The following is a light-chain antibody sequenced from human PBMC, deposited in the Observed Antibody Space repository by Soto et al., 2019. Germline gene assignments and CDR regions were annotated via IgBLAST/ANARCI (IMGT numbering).Light chain of an antibody. CDR2: DAS. J-gene: IGKJ1*01. Sequence: DIQMTQSPSALSASVGDRVTITCRASQDISNYLAWYQQKPGKAPNLLIYDASTLETGVPSRFSGSGSGTEFTLTISRLQPDDVATYYCLQYSSHSWTFGQGTKVDIK. CDR3: LQYSSHSWT. CDR1: QDISNY. V-gene: IGKV1-5*01.